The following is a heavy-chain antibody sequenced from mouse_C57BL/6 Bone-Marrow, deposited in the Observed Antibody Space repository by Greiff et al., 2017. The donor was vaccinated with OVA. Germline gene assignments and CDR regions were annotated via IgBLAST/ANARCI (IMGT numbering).Heavy chain of an antibody. J-gene: IGHJ1*03. D-gene: IGHD1-1*01. V-gene: IGHV1-69*01. CDR2: IDPSDSYT. CDR1: GYAFSSYW. CDR3: ARYCGSSYWYFDV. Sequence: QVQLQQSGAELVKPGASVKISCKASGYAFSSYWMNWVKQRPGQGLEWIGEIDPSDSYTNYNQKFKGKSTLTVDKSSSTAYMQLSSLTSEDSAVYYCARYCGSSYWYFDVWGTGTTVTVSS.